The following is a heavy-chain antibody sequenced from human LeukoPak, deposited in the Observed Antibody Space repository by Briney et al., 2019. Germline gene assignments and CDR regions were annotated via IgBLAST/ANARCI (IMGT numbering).Heavy chain of an antibody. CDR2: IKQDGSEK. J-gene: IGHJ5*01. V-gene: IGHV3-7*01. D-gene: IGHD3-22*01. CDR1: GFNFKTSW. Sequence: GGSLRLSCAASGFNFKTSWMSWVRQAPGKGLECVANIKQDGSEKYYVDSVKGRFTISRDNAKNSLYLQMNSLRAEDTAVYYCARKTYYYDSSGFGWFDFWGQGTLVNVSS. CDR3: ARKTYYYDSSGFGWFDF.